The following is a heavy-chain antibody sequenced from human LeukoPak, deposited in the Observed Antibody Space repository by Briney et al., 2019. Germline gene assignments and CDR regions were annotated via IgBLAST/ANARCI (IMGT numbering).Heavy chain of an antibody. J-gene: IGHJ5*02. V-gene: IGHV3-23*01. CDR1: GFTFSSFA. CDR3: AKDHSSYDILTGYPPT. D-gene: IGHD3-9*01. Sequence: PGGSLRLSCAASGFTFSSFAMTWIRQAPGKGLEWVSTINNSGDSTYYGDSVKGRFTISRDNSKNTLYLQMNSLRAEDTAVYYCAKDHSSYDILTGYPPTWGQGTLVTVSS. CDR2: INNSGDST.